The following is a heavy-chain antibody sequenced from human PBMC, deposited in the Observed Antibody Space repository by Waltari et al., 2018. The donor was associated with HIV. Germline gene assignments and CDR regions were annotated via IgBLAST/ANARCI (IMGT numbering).Heavy chain of an antibody. J-gene: IGHJ4*02. CDR3: ARDHYYGSSGYYSDY. D-gene: IGHD3-22*01. Sequence: QVHLVQSGAELRKPGASVTVSCKASGYTFTNYGITWVRQAPGQGLEWMRWISGYNGDTKYAQKVRGRVTMTTDTSTSTAYLEMGSLRFDDTAVYYCARDHYYGSSGYYSDYWGQGTLVTVSS. CDR1: GYTFTNYG. V-gene: IGHV1-18*01. CDR2: ISGYNGDT.